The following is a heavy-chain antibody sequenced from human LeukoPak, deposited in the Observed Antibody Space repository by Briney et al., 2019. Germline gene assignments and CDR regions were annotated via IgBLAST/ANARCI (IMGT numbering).Heavy chain of an antibody. CDR1: NDSISPLY. CDR2: ISYSGTT. Sequence: SETLSLTCTVSNDSISPLYWGWIRQPPGKGLEFIGYISYSGTTNFNPSLKSRVTLSVDTSKNQFSLRLNSVTAADTAVYYCARGGSAAKYYFDSWGQGTLVTVSS. J-gene: IGHJ4*02. D-gene: IGHD6-13*01. CDR3: ARGGSAAKYYFDS. V-gene: IGHV4-59*11.